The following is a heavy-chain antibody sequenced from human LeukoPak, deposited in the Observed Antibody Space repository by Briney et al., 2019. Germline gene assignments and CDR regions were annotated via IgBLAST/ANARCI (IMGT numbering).Heavy chain of an antibody. CDR1: GYTFTSYD. V-gene: IGHV1-8*02. CDR2: MNPNSGNT. D-gene: IGHD3-22*01. Sequence: ASVKVSCKASGYTFTSYDINWVRQATGQGLEWMGWMNPNSGNTGYAQKFQGRVTMTRGTSTSTVYMEMSSLRSEDTAVYYCARAYYHDYSDYHWAPDYWGQGTLVTVSS. CDR3: ARAYYHDYSDYHWAPDY. J-gene: IGHJ4*02.